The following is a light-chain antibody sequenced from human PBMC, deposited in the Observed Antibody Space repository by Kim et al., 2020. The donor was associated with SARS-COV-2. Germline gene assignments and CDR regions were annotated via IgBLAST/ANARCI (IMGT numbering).Light chain of an antibody. CDR2: GKN. J-gene: IGLJ2*01. Sequence: SSELTQDPAVSVALGQTVRITCQGDSLRNYYANWYQQKPGQAPVLVIYGKNNRPSGIPDRFSGSTSGNTASLTITGAQAEDEADYYCNSRDSSGNHVVLG. V-gene: IGLV3-19*01. CDR1: SLRNYY. CDR3: NSRDSSGNHVV.